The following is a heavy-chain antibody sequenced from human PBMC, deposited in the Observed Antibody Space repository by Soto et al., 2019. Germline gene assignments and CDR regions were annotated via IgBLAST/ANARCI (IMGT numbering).Heavy chain of an antibody. D-gene: IGHD6-19*01. CDR3: ARDMYSSDYFVKWFEP. V-gene: IGHV3-30*04. CDR2: ISKDGMNK. Sequence: QVRLVESGGGVVQPGRSLRLSCTASGFSFSSYAMYWFRQPPGKGLEWVAVISKDGMNKNYADSVKGRVTVSRDNAIYSLDLQLNSLRGEDTAMYYGARDMYSSDYFVKWFEPWGQGTLVTVSS. CDR1: GFSFSSYA. J-gene: IGHJ5*02.